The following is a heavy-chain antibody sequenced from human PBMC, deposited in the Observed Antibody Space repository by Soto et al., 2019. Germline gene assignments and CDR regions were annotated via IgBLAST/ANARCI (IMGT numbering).Heavy chain of an antibody. Sequence: GGSLRLSCAASELTVSINYMNLVRQAPGKGLEWVSVIYSGGNTYYADSVKGRFTISRDNSKNTLYLQMNSLRAEDTAVYYCAKESPGGSPMDVWGKGTTVTVSS. CDR1: ELTVSINY. V-gene: IGHV3-66*01. CDR2: IYSGGNT. CDR3: AKESPGGSPMDV. J-gene: IGHJ6*03. D-gene: IGHD2-15*01.